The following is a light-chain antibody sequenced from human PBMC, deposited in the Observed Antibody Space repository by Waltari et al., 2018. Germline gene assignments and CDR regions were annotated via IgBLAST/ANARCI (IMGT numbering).Light chain of an antibody. CDR2: GNN. V-gene: IGLV1-40*01. CDR1: TSNIGAGHD. Sequence: QSVLTQPPSVSGPPGQRVTISCSGSTSNIGAGHDVHWYPHLPGTAPKLPIYGNNNRPSGVPDRFSGSKSGTSASLAITGLQADDEADYFCQSFDNMLSGGVVFGGGTKLAVL. J-gene: IGLJ2*01. CDR3: QSFDNMLSGGVV.